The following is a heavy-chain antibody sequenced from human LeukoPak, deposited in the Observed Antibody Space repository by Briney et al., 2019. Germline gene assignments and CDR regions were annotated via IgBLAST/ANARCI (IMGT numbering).Heavy chain of an antibody. CDR2: IYTSGST. J-gene: IGHJ5*02. V-gene: IGHV4-4*07. CDR3: AAEVLYDFWSGYLNWFDP. CDR1: GGSISSYY. Sequence: PSETLSLTCTVSGGSISSYYWSWIRQPAGKGLEWIGRIYTSGSTNYNPSLKSRVTMSVDTYKNQFSLKLSSVTAADTAVYYCAAEVLYDFWSGYLNWFDPWGQGTLVTVSS. D-gene: IGHD3-3*01.